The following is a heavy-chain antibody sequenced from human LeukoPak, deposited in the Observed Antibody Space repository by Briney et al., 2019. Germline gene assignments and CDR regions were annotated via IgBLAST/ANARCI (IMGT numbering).Heavy chain of an antibody. CDR1: GYTFTSYA. J-gene: IGHJ5*02. CDR2: MNPNSGNT. V-gene: IGHV1-8*02. CDR3: ARGGRDYGDYNRGWFDP. D-gene: IGHD4-17*01. Sequence: ASVKVSCKASGYTFTSYAMNWVRQAPGQGLEWMGWMNPNSGNTGYAQKFQGRVTMTRNTSISTAYMELSSLRSEDTAVYYCARGGRDYGDYNRGWFDPWGQGTLVTVSS.